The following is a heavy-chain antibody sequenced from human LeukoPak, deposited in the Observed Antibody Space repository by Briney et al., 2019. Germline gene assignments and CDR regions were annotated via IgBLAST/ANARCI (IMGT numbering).Heavy chain of an antibody. V-gene: IGHV1-69*04. J-gene: IGHJ6*02. CDR3: ARDLDTVTTPEPIYGMDV. Sequence: GASVKVSCKASGYTFTSYGISWVRQAPGQGLEWMGRIIPILGIANYAQKFQGRVTITADKSTSTAYMELSSLRSEDTAVYYCARDLDTVTTPEPIYGMDVWGQGTTVTVSS. CDR2: IIPILGIA. D-gene: IGHD4-17*01. CDR1: GYTFTSYG.